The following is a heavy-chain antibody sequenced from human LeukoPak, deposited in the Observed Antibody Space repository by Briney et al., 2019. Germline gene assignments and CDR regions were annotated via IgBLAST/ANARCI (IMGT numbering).Heavy chain of an antibody. CDR1: GGTFSSYA. Sequence: SVKVSCKASGGTFSSYAISWVRQAPGQGLEWMGRIIPILGIANYAQKFQGRVTITADKSTSTAYMELSSLRSEDTAVYYCARDALDYGDYSFYYYYYGMDVWGQGTTVTVSS. V-gene: IGHV1-69*04. CDR2: IIPILGIA. D-gene: IGHD4-17*01. CDR3: ARDALDYGDYSFYYYYYGMDV. J-gene: IGHJ6*02.